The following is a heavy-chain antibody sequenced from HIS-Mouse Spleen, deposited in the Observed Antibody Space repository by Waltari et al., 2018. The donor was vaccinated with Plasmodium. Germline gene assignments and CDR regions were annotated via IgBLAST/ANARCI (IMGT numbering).Heavy chain of an antibody. V-gene: IGHV4-34*01. CDR1: GGSFGGSY. CDR3: ARVIPLGIPHFDY. D-gene: IGHD7-27*01. CDR2: INHSGST. J-gene: IGHJ4*02. Sequence: QVQLQQWGAGLLKPSETLSLTCAVYGGSFGGSYWSWIRQPPGKGLEWIGEINHSGSTNYNPSLKSRVTISVDTSKNQFSLKLSSVTAADTAVYYCARVIPLGIPHFDYWGQGTLVTVSS.